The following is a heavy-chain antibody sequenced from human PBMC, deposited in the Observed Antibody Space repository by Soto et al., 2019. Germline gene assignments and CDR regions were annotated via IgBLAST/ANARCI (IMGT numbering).Heavy chain of an antibody. J-gene: IGHJ4*02. CDR3: ARVGSWVATDDDRSFFDY. Sequence: QVQLVQSGAEVKKPGSSVKVSCKASGGTFSSYAISWVRQAPGQGLEWMGGIIPIFGTANYAQKFQGRVTITADESTSTAYMELSSLRSEDTAVYYCARVGSWVATDDDRSFFDYCGQGTLVTVSS. CDR2: IIPIFGTA. V-gene: IGHV1-69*01. CDR1: GGTFSSYA. D-gene: IGHD5-12*01.